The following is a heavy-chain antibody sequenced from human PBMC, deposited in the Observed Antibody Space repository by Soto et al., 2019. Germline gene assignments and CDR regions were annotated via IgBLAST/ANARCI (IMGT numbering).Heavy chain of an antibody. J-gene: IGHJ6*02. D-gene: IGHD4-17*01. CDR2: LFSDNET. V-gene: IGHV2-26*01. Sequence: QVTLKESGPALVKPTETLTLTCTVSGFSLTTGKMGVSWIRQPPGKALEWLAHLFSDNETSYSTSLQGRLTISKDTSGSQVVLSMTNVDPVDTATYYCARMNVDSYQFYYAMDVWGQGTTVTVAS. CDR1: GFSLTTGKMG. CDR3: ARMNVDSYQFYYAMDV.